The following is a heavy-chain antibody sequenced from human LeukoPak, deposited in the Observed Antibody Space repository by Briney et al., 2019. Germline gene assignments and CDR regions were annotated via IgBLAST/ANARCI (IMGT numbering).Heavy chain of an antibody. D-gene: IGHD3-9*01. CDR3: ARESHPDINYDILTGYIYYYYYYMDV. V-gene: IGHV4-38-2*02. Sequence: SETLSLTCTVSGYSISSGYYWGWIRQPPGKGLEWIGSIYHSGSTYYNPSLKSRVTISVDTSKNQFSLKLSSVTAADTAVYYCARESHPDINYDILTGYIYYYYYYMDVWGKGTTVTVSS. CDR1: GYSISSGYY. J-gene: IGHJ6*03. CDR2: IYHSGST.